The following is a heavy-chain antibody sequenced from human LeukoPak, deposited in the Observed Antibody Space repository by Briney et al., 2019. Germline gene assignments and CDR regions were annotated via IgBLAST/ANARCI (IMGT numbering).Heavy chain of an antibody. CDR3: AKGIYSSGWSYFDY. CDR2: ISGSGGST. D-gene: IGHD6-19*01. Sequence: QPGGSLRLSCAASGFTFSSYAMSWVRQAPGKGLEWVSAISGSGGSTYYADSVKGRFTISRDNSKNTLYLQMNGLRTEDTAVYYCAKGIYSSGWSYFDYWGHGTLVTVSS. V-gene: IGHV3-23*01. CDR1: GFTFSSYA. J-gene: IGHJ4*01.